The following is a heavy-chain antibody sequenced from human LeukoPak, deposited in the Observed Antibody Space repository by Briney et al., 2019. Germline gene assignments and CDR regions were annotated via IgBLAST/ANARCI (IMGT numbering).Heavy chain of an antibody. V-gene: IGHV3-21*04. CDR3: AKVMVSEAFDI. J-gene: IGHJ3*02. Sequence: GGSLRLSCAASGFTFSSYSMNWVRQAPGKGLDRVSSITRSSYIYYADSVKGRFTISRDNAKNSLYLQMNSLRAEDTAVYYCAKVMVSEAFDIWGQGTMVTVSS. CDR1: GFTFSSYS. D-gene: IGHD2-8*01. CDR2: ITRSSYI.